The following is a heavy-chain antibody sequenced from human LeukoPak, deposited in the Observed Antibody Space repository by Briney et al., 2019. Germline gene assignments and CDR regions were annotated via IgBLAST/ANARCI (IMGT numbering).Heavy chain of an antibody. Sequence: GASVKVSCKASGGTFSSYAISWVRQAPGQGLEWMGGIIPIFGTANYAQKFQGRVTMTEDTSTDTAYMELSSLRSEDTAVYYCATMRLPPPSYYGMDVWGQGTTVTVSS. J-gene: IGHJ6*02. CDR1: GGTFSSYA. CDR3: ATMRLPPPSYYGMDV. V-gene: IGHV1-69*06. D-gene: IGHD1/OR15-1a*01. CDR2: IIPIFGTA.